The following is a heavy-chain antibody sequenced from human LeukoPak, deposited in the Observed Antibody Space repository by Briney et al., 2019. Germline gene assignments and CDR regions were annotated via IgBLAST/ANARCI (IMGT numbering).Heavy chain of an antibody. J-gene: IGHJ4*02. CDR3: ARAYDFWSGYYLDY. D-gene: IGHD3-3*01. Sequence: SETLSLTCAVSGYSISSGYYWGGIRQPRGKGLEWIGSIYHSGSTYYNPSLKSRVTISVDTSKNQFSLKLSSVTAADTAVYYCARAYDFWSGYYLDYWGQGTLVTVSS. CDR1: GYSISSGYY. V-gene: IGHV4-38-2*01. CDR2: IYHSGST.